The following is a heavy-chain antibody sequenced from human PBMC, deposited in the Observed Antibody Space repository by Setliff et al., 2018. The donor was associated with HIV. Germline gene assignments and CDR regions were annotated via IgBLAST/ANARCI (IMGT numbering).Heavy chain of an antibody. CDR1: GGSISSYY. CDR2: TYYSGST. D-gene: IGHD3-22*01. J-gene: IGHJ4*02. Sequence: PSETLSLTCTVSGGSISSYYWSWIRQPPGKGLEWIGYTYYSGSTNYNPSLKSRVTISVDTSKNQFSLKLSSVTAADTAVYYCARYKHPYYYDSSGYFDYWGQGTLVTVPQ. CDR3: ARYKHPYYYDSSGYFDY. V-gene: IGHV4-59*01.